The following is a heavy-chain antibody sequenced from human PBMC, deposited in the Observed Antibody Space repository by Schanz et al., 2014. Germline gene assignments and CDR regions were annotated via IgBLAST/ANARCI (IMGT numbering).Heavy chain of an antibody. CDR3: ARDRVITFGGVIVSDY. V-gene: IGHV4-4*07. J-gene: IGHJ4*02. Sequence: QVQLQESGPGLVKPSETLSLTCTVSGGSISSYYWSWIRQPAGKGLEWIGRIFTSGNTNYNPSLKSRVPMSVDTSKNHFPLKRPSVTAADTAVYYCARDRVITFGGVIVSDYWGQGTLVTVSS. CDR1: GGSISSYY. CDR2: IFTSGNT. D-gene: IGHD3-16*02.